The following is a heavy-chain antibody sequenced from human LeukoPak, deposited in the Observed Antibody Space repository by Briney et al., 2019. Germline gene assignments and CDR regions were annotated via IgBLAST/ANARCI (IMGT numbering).Heavy chain of an antibody. J-gene: IGHJ4*02. V-gene: IGHV3-74*01. Sequence: PGGSLRLSCAASGFTFSSYWMHWVRQVPGKGLVWTTSYADSVKGRFTISRDNSKNTLYLQMNSLRAEDTAVYYCAKEVGPTLGYFDYWGQGTLVTVSS. CDR3: AKEVGPTLGYFDY. CDR1: GFTFSSYW. CDR2: T. D-gene: IGHD1-26*01.